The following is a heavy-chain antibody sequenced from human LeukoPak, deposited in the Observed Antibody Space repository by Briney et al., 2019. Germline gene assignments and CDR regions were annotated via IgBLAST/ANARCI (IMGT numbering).Heavy chain of an antibody. Sequence: SETLSLTCTVSGGSISSYFWSRIRQPPGKGLTRIGFIYYTGITNYNPSLKSRVTMSVDTSKNQFSLKLNSVTAADTAVYFCARGSYSNYDWAYWGQGALVTVSS. CDR2: IYYTGIT. J-gene: IGHJ4*02. D-gene: IGHD5-12*01. CDR1: GGSISSYF. CDR3: ARGSYSNYDWAY. V-gene: IGHV4-59*01.